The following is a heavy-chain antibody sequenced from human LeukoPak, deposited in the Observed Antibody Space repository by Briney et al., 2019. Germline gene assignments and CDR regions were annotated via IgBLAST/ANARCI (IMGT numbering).Heavy chain of an antibody. CDR3: AREKEGNWFDP. Sequence: GGSPRLSCAASGFTVSSNYMSWVRQAPGKGLEWVSVIYSGGSTYYADSVKGRFTISRDNSKNTLYLQMNSLRAEDTAVYYCAREKEGNWFDPWGQGTLVTVSS. J-gene: IGHJ5*02. CDR1: GFTVSSNY. CDR2: IYSGGST. V-gene: IGHV3-53*01.